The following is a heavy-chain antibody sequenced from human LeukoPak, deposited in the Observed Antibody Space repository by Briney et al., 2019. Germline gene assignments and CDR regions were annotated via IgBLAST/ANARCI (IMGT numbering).Heavy chain of an antibody. CDR2: INPSGGST. V-gene: IGHV1-46*01. J-gene: IGHJ4*02. CDR3: ARSRLLLDY. D-gene: IGHD2-21*02. Sequence: ASVKVSCKVSGYTLTELSMHWVRQAPGQGLEWMGIINPSGGSTSYAQKFQGRATMTGDTSTSTVYMELSSLRSEDTAVYYCARSRLLLDYWGQGTLVTVSS. CDR1: GYTLTELS.